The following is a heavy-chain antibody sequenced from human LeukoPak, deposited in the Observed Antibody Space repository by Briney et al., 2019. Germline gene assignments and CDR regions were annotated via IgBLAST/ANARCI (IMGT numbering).Heavy chain of an antibody. Sequence: GGSLRLSCAASGFTFSSYGIHWVRQAPGKGLEWVAFIRYDGSNKYYADSVKGRFTISRDNSKNTLYLQMNSLRVEDTAVYYCARTYSSRWGIIDYWGQGTLVTVSS. CDR2: IRYDGSNK. V-gene: IGHV3-30*02. CDR1: GFTFSSYG. J-gene: IGHJ4*02. CDR3: ARTYSSRWGIIDY. D-gene: IGHD6-13*01.